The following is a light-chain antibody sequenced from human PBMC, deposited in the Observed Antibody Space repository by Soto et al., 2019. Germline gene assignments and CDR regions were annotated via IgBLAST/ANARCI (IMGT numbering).Light chain of an antibody. J-gene: IGLJ2*01. CDR3: SSYTSIVTLV. CDR1: SSDVGACNY. Sequence: QSVLTQPASVSGSPGQSITISCTGTSSDVGACNYVSWYQQHPSKAPKLIIYEVSNRPSGVSNRFSGSKSGNTASLTISGLQAEDEADYYCSSYTSIVTLVFGGGTKLTVL. V-gene: IGLV2-14*01. CDR2: EVS.